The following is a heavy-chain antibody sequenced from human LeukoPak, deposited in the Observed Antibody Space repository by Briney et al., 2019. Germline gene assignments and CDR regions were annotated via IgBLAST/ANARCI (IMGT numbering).Heavy chain of an antibody. CDR1: GFTFSSYA. V-gene: IGHV3-30-3*01. J-gene: IGHJ3*02. CDR2: ISYDGSNK. Sequence: PGGSLRLSCAASGFTFSSYAMHWVRQAPGKGLEWVAVISYDGSNKYYADSVKGRFTISRDNSKNTLYLQMNSLRAEDTAVYYCARDLFGIMGAFDIWGQGTMVTVSS. D-gene: IGHD2-8*01. CDR3: ARDLFGIMGAFDI.